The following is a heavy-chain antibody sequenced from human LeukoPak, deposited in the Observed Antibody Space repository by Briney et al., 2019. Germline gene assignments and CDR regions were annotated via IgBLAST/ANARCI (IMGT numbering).Heavy chain of an antibody. CDR1: GYSFTTYW. J-gene: IGHJ6*02. D-gene: IGHD6-19*01. CDR2: IYPGDSDT. Sequence: PGESLKISCKGSGYSFTTYWIGWVRQTPGKGLEWMGIIYPGDSDTRYSPSFQGQVTISADKSISTAYLQWSSLKASDTAMYYCARQSVAVNYYYGMDVWGQGTTVTVSS. V-gene: IGHV5-51*01. CDR3: ARQSVAVNYYYGMDV.